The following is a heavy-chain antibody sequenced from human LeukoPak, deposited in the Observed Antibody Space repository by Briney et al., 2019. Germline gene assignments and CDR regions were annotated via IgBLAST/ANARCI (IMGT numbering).Heavy chain of an antibody. Sequence: GGSLRLSCAASGFTFSRYWMHWVRQAPGKGLVWVSGVNSDGSDTNYADSVKGRFTISRDNAENTLYLQVNSLRAEDTAVYYCARGLSASCCDTWGQGTLVTVSS. CDR2: VNSDGSDT. D-gene: IGHD2-15*01. J-gene: IGHJ5*02. CDR3: ARGLSASCCDT. V-gene: IGHV3-74*01. CDR1: GFTFSRYW.